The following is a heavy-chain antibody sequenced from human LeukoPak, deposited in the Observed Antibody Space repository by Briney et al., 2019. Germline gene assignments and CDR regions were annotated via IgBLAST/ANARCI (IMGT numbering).Heavy chain of an antibody. V-gene: IGHV3-23*01. CDR3: AKDGGLWVSAHWGDS. CDR1: GFTFSSYW. CDR2: ISGSGGST. Sequence: GGSLRLSCAASGFTFSSYWMHWVRQPPGKGLEWVSGISGSGGSTYYADSVKGRFTVSRDNSKNTLFLQMDSLRAEDTAVYYCAKDGGLWVSAHWGDSWGRGTLVTVSS. D-gene: IGHD7-27*01. J-gene: IGHJ4*02.